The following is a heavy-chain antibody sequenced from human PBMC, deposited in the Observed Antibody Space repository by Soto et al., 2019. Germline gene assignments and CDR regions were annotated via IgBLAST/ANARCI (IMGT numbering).Heavy chain of an antibody. Sequence: EVQLLESGGGLVQPGGSLRLSCVVSGFTFGSYAMSWVRQAPGKGPEWVASVGGNGCTTYYADSVKGRFTISGDKSKSTLFLQMNSLGADDTGVYYCAKAVRPSLNFFYYVDVWGRATAVTASS. J-gene: IGHJ6*03. CDR1: GFTFGSYA. CDR2: VGGNGCTT. CDR3: AKAVRPSLNFFYYVDV. V-gene: IGHV3-23*01. D-gene: IGHD3-16*01.